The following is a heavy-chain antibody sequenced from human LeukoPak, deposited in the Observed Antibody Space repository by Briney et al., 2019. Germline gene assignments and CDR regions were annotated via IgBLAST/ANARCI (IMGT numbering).Heavy chain of an antibody. CDR2: INHSGST. CDR1: GGSISSYY. CDR3: ARGAPRGMERLDY. D-gene: IGHD1-1*01. J-gene: IGHJ4*02. Sequence: PSETLSLTCTVSGGSISSYYWSWIRQPPGKGLEWIGEINHSGSTNYNPSLKSRVTISVDTSKNQFSLKLSSVTAADTAVYYCARGAPRGMERLDYWGQGTLVTVSS. V-gene: IGHV4-34*01.